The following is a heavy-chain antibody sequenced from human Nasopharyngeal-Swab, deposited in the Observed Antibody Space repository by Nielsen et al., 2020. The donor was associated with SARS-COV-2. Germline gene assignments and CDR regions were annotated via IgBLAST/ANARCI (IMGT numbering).Heavy chain of an antibody. V-gene: IGHV3-11*05. D-gene: IGHD6-13*01. J-gene: IGHJ3*02. CDR2: ISSSSSYT. CDR3: ARAGSSWYNAFDI. Sequence: WIRQPPGKGLEWVSYISSSSSYTNYADSVKGQFTISRDNAKNSLYLQMNSLRAEDTAVYYCARAGSSWYNAFDIWGQGTMVTVSS.